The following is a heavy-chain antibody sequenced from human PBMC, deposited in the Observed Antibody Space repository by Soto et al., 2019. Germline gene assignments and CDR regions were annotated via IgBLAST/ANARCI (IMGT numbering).Heavy chain of an antibody. Sequence: GGSLRLSCAASGFTFDDYAMHWVRQAPGKGLEWVSGISWNSNSIGYADSVKGRFTISRDNAKNSLYLQMNSLGVEDTALYYCARPPRAGGDYYYYYYMDVWGKGTTVTVSS. CDR3: ARPPRAGGDYYYYYYMDV. CDR1: GFTFDDYA. J-gene: IGHJ6*03. CDR2: ISWNSNSI. V-gene: IGHV3-9*01. D-gene: IGHD3-10*01.